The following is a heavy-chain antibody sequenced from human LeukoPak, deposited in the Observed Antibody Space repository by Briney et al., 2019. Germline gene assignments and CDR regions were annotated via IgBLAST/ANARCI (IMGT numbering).Heavy chain of an antibody. CDR1: GVSFSGYY. J-gene: IGHJ4*02. Sequence: SETLSLTCAVYGVSFSGYYWNWLRQPPGKGREGSGEINHSGSTNYNPSLKSRVTISVDTSKNHFSLKLSSVPAADTAVYYCARHAFSSYYSPFDYWGQGTLVTVSS. V-gene: IGHV4-34*01. D-gene: IGHD3-10*01. CDR3: ARHAFSSYYSPFDY. CDR2: INHSGST.